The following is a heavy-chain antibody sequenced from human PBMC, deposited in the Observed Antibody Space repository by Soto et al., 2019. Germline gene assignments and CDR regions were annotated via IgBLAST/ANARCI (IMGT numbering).Heavy chain of an antibody. CDR3: AKDVSGDYGHYYYMDV. V-gene: IGHV3-30*18. Sequence: GGSLRLSCAASGFTFSSYGMHWVRQAPGKGLEWVAVISFDGSDKYYADSVKGRFTISRDNSENTLYLQMNSLRAEDTAVYYCAKDVSGDYGHYYYMDVWGKGTTVTVSS. CDR2: ISFDGSDK. J-gene: IGHJ6*03. D-gene: IGHD4-17*01. CDR1: GFTFSSYG.